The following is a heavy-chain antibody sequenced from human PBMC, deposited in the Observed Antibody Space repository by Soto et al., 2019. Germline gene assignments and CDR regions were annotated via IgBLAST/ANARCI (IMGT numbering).Heavy chain of an antibody. D-gene: IGHD3-3*02. Sequence: PGGSLRLSCAASGFTFSSYSMNWVRQAPGKGLEWVSYISSSSSTIYYADSVKGRFTISRDNAKNSLYLQMNSLRDEDTAVYYCARSIFGVVTHGAFDIRGQGTMVTVSS. J-gene: IGHJ3*02. V-gene: IGHV3-48*02. CDR1: GFTFSSYS. CDR3: ARSIFGVVTHGAFDI. CDR2: ISSSSSTI.